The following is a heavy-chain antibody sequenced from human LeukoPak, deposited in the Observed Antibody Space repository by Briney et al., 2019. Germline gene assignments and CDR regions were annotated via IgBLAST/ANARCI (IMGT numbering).Heavy chain of an antibody. J-gene: IGHJ4*02. D-gene: IGHD6-13*01. CDR1: GFTFSSYW. Sequence: GGSLRLSCAASGFTFSSYWMSWVRQAPGKGLEWVANIKQDGSEKYYVDSVKGRFIISRDNAKNSLYLQMNSLRAEDTAVYYCARDSSSWLTSLYYFDYWGQGTLVTVSS. CDR2: IKQDGSEK. V-gene: IGHV3-7*01. CDR3: ARDSSSWLTSLYYFDY.